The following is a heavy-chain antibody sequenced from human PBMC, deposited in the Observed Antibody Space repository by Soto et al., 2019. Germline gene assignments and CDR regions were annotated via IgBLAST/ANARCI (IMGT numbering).Heavy chain of an antibody. CDR3: VVHKQLPGGNC. J-gene: IGHJ4*01. V-gene: IGHV5-51*01. CDR1: GYSFSGYW. D-gene: IGHD6-19*01. Sequence: GESLKISCKGSGYSFSGYWIGWVRQIPWKGLEWMGIIYPFDSDIRYSPSFEGQVTISAEKSIHTAYLQWSSLKASDTAMYYCVVHKQLPGGNCWGKGSVVIGSS. CDR2: IYPFDSDI.